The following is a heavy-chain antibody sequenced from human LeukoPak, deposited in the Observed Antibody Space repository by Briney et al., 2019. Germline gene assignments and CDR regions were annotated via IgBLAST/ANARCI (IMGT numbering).Heavy chain of an antibody. V-gene: IGHV1-8*03. J-gene: IGHJ4*02. CDR2: MNPNSGNT. Sequence: ASVKVSCKASGYTFTNYDINWVRQAPGQGLEWMGWMNPNSGNTGYAQKFQGRVTITRNTSISTAYMELSSLRSEDTAMYYCARGVSLSPDYWGQGTLVSVSS. CDR3: ARGVSLSPDY. D-gene: IGHD2-2*01. CDR1: GYTFTNYD.